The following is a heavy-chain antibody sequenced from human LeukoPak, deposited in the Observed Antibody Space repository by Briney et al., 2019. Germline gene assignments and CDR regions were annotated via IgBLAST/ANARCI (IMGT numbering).Heavy chain of an antibody. D-gene: IGHD3-3*01. J-gene: IGHJ4*02. V-gene: IGHV4-34*01. Sequence: SETLSLTCAVYGGSFSGYYWSWIRQPPGKGLEWIGEINHSGSTNYNPSLKSRVTISVDTSKNQFSLKLSSVTAADTAVYYCARGSGGTIFGAFDYWGQGTLVTVSS. CDR2: INHSGST. CDR3: ARGSGGTIFGAFDY. CDR1: GGSFSGYY.